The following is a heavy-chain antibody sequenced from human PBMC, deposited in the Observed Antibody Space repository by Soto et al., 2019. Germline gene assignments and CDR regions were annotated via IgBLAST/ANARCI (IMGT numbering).Heavy chain of an antibody. CDR2: ISAYNGNT. J-gene: IGHJ6*02. Sequence: AASVKVSCKASGYTFTSYGISWVRQAPGQGLEGMGWISAYNGNTNYAQKLQGRVTMTTDTSTSTAYMELRSLRSDDTAVYYCARDLSVGYCSSTSCYTDDYYGMDVWGQGTTVTVSS. CDR1: GYTFTSYG. CDR3: ARDLSVGYCSSTSCYTDDYYGMDV. D-gene: IGHD2-2*02. V-gene: IGHV1-18*04.